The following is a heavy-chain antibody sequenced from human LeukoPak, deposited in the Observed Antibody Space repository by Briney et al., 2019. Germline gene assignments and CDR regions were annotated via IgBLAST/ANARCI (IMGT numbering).Heavy chain of an antibody. CDR1: GYTFTSYG. Sequence: ASVKVSFKASGYTFTSYGISWVRQAPGQGLEWMGWISAYNGNTNYAQKLQGRVTMTTDTSTSTAYMELRSLRSDDTAVYYCARDKDDDYVWGSYGNWFDHWGQGTLVTVSS. J-gene: IGHJ5*02. D-gene: IGHD3-16*01. V-gene: IGHV1-18*04. CDR3: ARDKDDDYVWGSYGNWFDH. CDR2: ISAYNGNT.